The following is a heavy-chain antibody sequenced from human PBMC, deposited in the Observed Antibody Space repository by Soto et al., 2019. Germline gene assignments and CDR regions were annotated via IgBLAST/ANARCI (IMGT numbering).Heavy chain of an antibody. D-gene: IGHD3-3*01. CDR3: ARGNYDFWSGYLLHYGMDV. CDR2: INHSGSP. V-gene: IGHV4-34*01. CDR1: CGSFSGYY. Sequence: SETLSLTCALYCGSFSGYYWSWIRQPPGKGPEWIGEINHSGSPNYNPSLKSRVTISVDTSKNQFSLKLSSVTAADTAVYYCARGNYDFWSGYLLHYGMDVWGQGTTVT. J-gene: IGHJ6*01.